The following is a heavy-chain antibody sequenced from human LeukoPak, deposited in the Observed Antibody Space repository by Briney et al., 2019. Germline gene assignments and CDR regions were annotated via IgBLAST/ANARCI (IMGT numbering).Heavy chain of an antibody. CDR1: GYSISSGYY. CDR3: ARDGQSYYDVWSGYIQIDY. D-gene: IGHD3-3*01. J-gene: IGHJ4*02. Sequence: SETLSLTCTVSGYSISSGYYWGWIRQPPGKGLEWIRSIYHSGSTYYNPSLKSRVTISVDTSKNQFSLKLSSVTAADTAVYYCARDGQSYYDVWSGYIQIDYWGQGTLVTVSS. CDR2: IYHSGST. V-gene: IGHV4-38-2*02.